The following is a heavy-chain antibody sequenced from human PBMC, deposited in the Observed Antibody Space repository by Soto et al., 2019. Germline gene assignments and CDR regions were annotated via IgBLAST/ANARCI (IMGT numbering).Heavy chain of an antibody. CDR2: ISPIFGTV. V-gene: IGHV1-69*12. CDR3: ANGAVAGTPTSYYYYGMDV. D-gene: IGHD6-19*01. CDR1: GGTFRTYA. Sequence: QVQLLQSGAEVKKPGSSVRVSCEASGGTFRTYAISWVRQAPGQGLEWMGEISPIFGTVNYAQKFQGRVTITADESTTTVYIDLRSLRSEDTAVYYCANGAVAGTPTSYYYYGMDVWGQGTTVTVSS. J-gene: IGHJ6*02.